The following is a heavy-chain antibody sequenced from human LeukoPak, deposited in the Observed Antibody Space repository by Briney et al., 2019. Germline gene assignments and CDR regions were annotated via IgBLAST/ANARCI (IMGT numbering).Heavy chain of an antibody. D-gene: IGHD6-13*01. J-gene: IGHJ4*02. Sequence: GASVKVSCKASGGTFSSYAISWVRQAPGQVLEWMGGIIPIFGTANYAQKFQGRVTITADESTSTAYMELSSLRSEDTAVYYCARAGIAAAGTLDYWGQGTLVTVSS. CDR1: GGTFSSYA. CDR2: IIPIFGTA. CDR3: ARAGIAAAGTLDY. V-gene: IGHV1-69*13.